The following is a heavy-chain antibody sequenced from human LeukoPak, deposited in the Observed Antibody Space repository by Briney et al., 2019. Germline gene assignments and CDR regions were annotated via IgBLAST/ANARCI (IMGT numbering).Heavy chain of an antibody. D-gene: IGHD6-19*01. CDR1: GFIFSGSA. Sequence: GGSLRLSCAASGFIFSGSAMHWVRQASGKGLEWVGRIRSKANTYATAYAASVKGRFTISRDDSKNTAYLQMNSLRAEDTAVYYCATQRSGWHYFDYWGQGTLVTVSS. V-gene: IGHV3-73*01. CDR2: IRSKANTYAT. CDR3: ATQRSGWHYFDY. J-gene: IGHJ4*02.